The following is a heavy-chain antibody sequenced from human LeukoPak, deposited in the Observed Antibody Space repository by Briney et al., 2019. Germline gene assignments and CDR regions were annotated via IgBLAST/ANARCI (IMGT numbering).Heavy chain of an antibody. Sequence: GGSLRLSCAASGFTFSSYWMSWVRQAPGKGLEWVANIKQDGSEKYYVDSVKGRFTISRDNAKNSLYLQMNSLRAEDTAVYYCARDKVFFWSGHYTSQFDYWGQGTLVTVSS. CDR2: IKQDGSEK. CDR3: ARDKVFFWSGHYTSQFDY. V-gene: IGHV3-7*01. J-gene: IGHJ4*02. D-gene: IGHD3-3*01. CDR1: GFTFSSYW.